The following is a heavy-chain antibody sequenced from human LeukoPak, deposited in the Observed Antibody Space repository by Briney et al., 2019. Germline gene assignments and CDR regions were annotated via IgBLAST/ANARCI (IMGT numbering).Heavy chain of an antibody. J-gene: IGHJ4*02. CDR3: TRVGYIDEGIDY. Sequence: GGSLRLSCVASGFPFSSYWMTWVRQAPGRGLEWVANIKQEGSKKSYVDSVKGRFTISRDNAKNSLYLQMNSLRAEDTAIYYCTRVGYIDEGIDYWGQGTLVIVSS. V-gene: IGHV3-7*04. CDR2: IKQEGSKK. D-gene: IGHD5-24*01. CDR1: GFPFSSYW.